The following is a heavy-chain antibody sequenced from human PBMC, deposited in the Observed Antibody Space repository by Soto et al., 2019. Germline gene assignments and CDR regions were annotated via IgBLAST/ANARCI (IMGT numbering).Heavy chain of an antibody. D-gene: IGHD2-21*01. CDR1: VFTFSSYS. CDR3: ARALWTGSPTSPLWY. Sequence: GGSLRLSCAASVFTFSSYSMNWVRQAPGKGLEWVSSISSSSSYIYYADSVKGRFTISRDNAKNSLYLQMNSLRAEDTAVYYCARALWTGSPTSPLWYWGQGTLVTV. V-gene: IGHV3-21*01. J-gene: IGHJ4*02. CDR2: ISSSSSYI.